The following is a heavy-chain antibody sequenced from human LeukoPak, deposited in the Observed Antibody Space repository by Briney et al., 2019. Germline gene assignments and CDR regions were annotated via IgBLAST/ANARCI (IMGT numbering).Heavy chain of an antibody. D-gene: IGHD3-16*01. CDR1: GGSISSGGYY. CDR2: IDYSRST. V-gene: IGHV4-31*03. Sequence: PSQTLSLTCTVSGGSISSGGYYWGWIRQHPGKGLEWIGYIDYSRSTYYNPSLKSRVTISVNTSKNQFSLKLSSVTAADTAVYYCATAYGGGWGAFDIWGQGTMVTVSS. CDR3: ATAYGGGWGAFDI. J-gene: IGHJ3*02.